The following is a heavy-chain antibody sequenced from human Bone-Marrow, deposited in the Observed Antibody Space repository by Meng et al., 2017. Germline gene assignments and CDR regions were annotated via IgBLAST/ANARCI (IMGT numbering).Heavy chain of an antibody. CDR1: VFSLRTSGMC. Sequence: SGPTLVKPTQTLTLTCTFSVFSLRTSGMCVSWIRQPPGKALERLALIDCDDNKYYSTSLKTRLTISKETSKNQVDLKKTNMEPVNTATYYCARTYKEGYFDWLYAFDTWGQGTLVTVSS. CDR3: ARTYKEGYFDWLYAFDT. V-gene: IGHV2-70*01. CDR2: IDCDDNK. D-gene: IGHD3-9*01. J-gene: IGHJ5*02.